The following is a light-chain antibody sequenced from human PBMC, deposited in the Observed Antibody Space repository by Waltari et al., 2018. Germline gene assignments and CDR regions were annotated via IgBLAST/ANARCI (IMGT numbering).Light chain of an antibody. CDR2: EVN. CDR1: RSDVGGYNY. Sequence: QSALTQPASVSGSPGQSHTIPCTGTRSDVGGYNYVPWYQQHPGKAPKLMIYEVNNRPSGVSDRFSGSKSGNTASLTISGLQAEDEADYYCTSYTSSITYVFGTGTKVTVL. V-gene: IGLV2-14*01. CDR3: TSYTSSITYV. J-gene: IGLJ1*01.